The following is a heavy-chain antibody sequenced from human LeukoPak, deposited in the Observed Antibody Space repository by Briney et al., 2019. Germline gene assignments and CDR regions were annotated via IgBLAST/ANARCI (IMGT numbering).Heavy chain of an antibody. CDR2: ISSSSNFI. CDR1: GFTFSSYS. V-gene: IGHV3-21*01. Sequence: PGGSLRLSCAASGFTFSSYSMNWVRQAPGKGLEWVSSISSSSNFIYYADSVKGRFTISRDNAKNSPYLQMNSLRAEDTAVYYCARAISDYDASDIWGQGTMVTVSS. J-gene: IGHJ3*02. D-gene: IGHD4-17*01. CDR3: ARAISDYDASDI.